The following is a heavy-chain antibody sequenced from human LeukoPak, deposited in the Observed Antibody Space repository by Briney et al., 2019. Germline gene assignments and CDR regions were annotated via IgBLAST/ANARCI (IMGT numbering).Heavy chain of an antibody. CDR1: GGTFSSYA. CDR2: IIPIFGTA. CDR3: ARVQRYYYGMDV. V-gene: IGHV1-69*13. Sequence: SVKVSCKASGGTFSSYAISWVRQAPGQGLEWMGGIIPIFGTANYAQKFQGRVTITADESTSTAYMELSSLRSEDTAVYYCARVQRYYYGMDVWGQGTAVTVSS. J-gene: IGHJ6*02.